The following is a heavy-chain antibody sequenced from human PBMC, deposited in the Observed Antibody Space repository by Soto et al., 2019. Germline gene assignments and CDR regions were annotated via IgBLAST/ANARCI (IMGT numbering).Heavy chain of an antibody. Sequence: PGGSLSLSCSASGFTFSSYAMHWVRQAPGKGLEYVSAISTNGDSTYYADSVKGRFTISRDNSKNTLYLQMSSLRAEDTAVYYCVKEGYSNYYGMDVWAQGTTVTVSS. J-gene: IGHJ6*02. CDR1: GFTFSSYA. CDR3: VKEGYSNYYGMDV. CDR2: ISTNGDST. D-gene: IGHD6-13*01. V-gene: IGHV3-64D*08.